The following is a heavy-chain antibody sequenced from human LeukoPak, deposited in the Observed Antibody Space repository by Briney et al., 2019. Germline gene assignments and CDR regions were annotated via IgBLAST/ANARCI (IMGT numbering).Heavy chain of an antibody. V-gene: IGHV4-59*02. CDR2: IYYSGST. CDR3: ARDTGNYFDY. D-gene: IGHD2-8*02. Sequence: PSETLSLTCTVSGGSVSSYFWTWMRQSPGKGLEWIGYIYYSGSTNYNPSLKSRVTISVDTSKNQFSLKLSSVTSADTAVYYCARDTGNYFDYWGQGTLVTVSS. J-gene: IGHJ4*02. CDR1: GGSVSSYF.